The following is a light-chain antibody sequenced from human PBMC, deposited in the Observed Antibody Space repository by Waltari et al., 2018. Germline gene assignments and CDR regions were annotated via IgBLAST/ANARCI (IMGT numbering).Light chain of an antibody. CDR2: RSD. Sequence: SLLTQPPSISGAPGQGDPISRSAGSSNKGRNSVNWYEQVPGTVPKLVMFRSDQRPSGVSDRFSGSKSGTSASLAINGLLSADENDYICAAWDDSLNAWIFGGGTRLTVL. CDR3: AAWDDSLNAWI. CDR1: SSNKGRNS. V-gene: IGLV1-44*01. J-gene: IGLJ3*02.